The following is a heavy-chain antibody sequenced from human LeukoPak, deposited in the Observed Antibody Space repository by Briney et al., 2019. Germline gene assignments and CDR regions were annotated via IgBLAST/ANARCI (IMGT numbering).Heavy chain of an antibody. V-gene: IGHV3-53*01. CDR3: ARGYYDSSGFDAFDI. J-gene: IGHJ3*02. CDR1: GFTVSGNY. Sequence: GGSLRLSCAVSGFTVSGNYMSWVRQAPGKGLEWVSLIYSGGTTYYADSVKGRFTISRDNSKNTLYLQMNSLRAEDTAVYYCARGYYDSSGFDAFDIWGQGTMVTVSS. CDR2: IYSGGTT. D-gene: IGHD3-22*01.